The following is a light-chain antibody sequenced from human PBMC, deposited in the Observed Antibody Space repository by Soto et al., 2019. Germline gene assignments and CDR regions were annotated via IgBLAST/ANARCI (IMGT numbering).Light chain of an antibody. CDR1: QGISSY. V-gene: IGKV1-27*01. Sequence: DIQLTQSPSSLSASVGDRVTITCQVSQGISSYLNWYRQKPGKVPKLLIYSASNLQSGVPSRFSGSGSGTDFTLTISSLQPEDVATYYADLTFGPGTKVDIK. CDR3: DLT. J-gene: IGKJ3*01. CDR2: SAS.